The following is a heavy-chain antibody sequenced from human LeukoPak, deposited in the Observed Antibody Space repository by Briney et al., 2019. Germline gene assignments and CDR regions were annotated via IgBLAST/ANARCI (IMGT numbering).Heavy chain of an antibody. CDR2: ISGSGGST. CDR1: GFTFSSYA. Sequence: GGSLRLSCAASGFTFSSYAMSWVRQAPGKGLEWVSAISGSGGSTYYADSVKGRFTISRDNSKNTLYLQMNSLRAEDTAVYYCARAPCSSTSCYSVRYYYGMDVWGQGTTVTVSS. CDR3: ARAPCSSTSCYSVRYYYGMDV. V-gene: IGHV3-23*01. J-gene: IGHJ6*02. D-gene: IGHD2-2*01.